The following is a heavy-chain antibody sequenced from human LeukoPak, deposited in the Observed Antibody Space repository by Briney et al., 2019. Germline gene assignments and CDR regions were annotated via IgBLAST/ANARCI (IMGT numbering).Heavy chain of an antibody. Sequence: SQTLSLTCTVSGGSISSGGYYWSWIRQHPGKGLEWIGYIYYSGSTYYNPSLKSRVTISVDTSKNQFSLKLSSVTAADTAVYYCARSGYYYGSGNIWFDPWGQGTLVTVSP. CDR3: ARSGYYYGSGNIWFDP. CDR2: IYYSGST. D-gene: IGHD3-10*01. CDR1: GGSISSGGYY. J-gene: IGHJ5*02. V-gene: IGHV4-31*03.